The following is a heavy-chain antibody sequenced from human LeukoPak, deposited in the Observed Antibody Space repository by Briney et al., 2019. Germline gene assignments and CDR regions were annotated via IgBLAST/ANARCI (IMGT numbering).Heavy chain of an antibody. J-gene: IGHJ6*03. CDR3: ARILWFGEPSRTYYYYMDV. Sequence: SETLSLTCTVSGGSISSGGYYWSWIRQHPGKGLEWIGYIYYSGSTYYNPSLKSRVTISVDTSKKQFSLKLSSVTAADTAVYYCARILWFGEPSRTYYYYMDVWGKGTTVTVSS. CDR1: GGSISSGGYY. V-gene: IGHV4-31*03. CDR2: IYYSGST. D-gene: IGHD3-10*01.